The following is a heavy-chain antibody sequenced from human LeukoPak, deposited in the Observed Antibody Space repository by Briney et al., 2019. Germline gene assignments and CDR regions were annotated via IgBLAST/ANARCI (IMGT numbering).Heavy chain of an antibody. CDR2: IYYSGSI. CDR1: GGSINSYY. CDR3: ARFFDSSGYLPN. D-gene: IGHD3-22*01. J-gene: IGHJ4*02. Sequence: PSETLSLTCAVSGGSINSYYCSWIRQPPGKGLEWIGYIYYSGSINYNPSLKSRVTISLDTSKNQFSLKLNSVTAADTAVYYCARFFDSSGYLPNWGQGTLVTVSS. V-gene: IGHV4-59*01.